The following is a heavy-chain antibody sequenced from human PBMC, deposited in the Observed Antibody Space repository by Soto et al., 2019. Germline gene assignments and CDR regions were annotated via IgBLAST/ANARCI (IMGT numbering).Heavy chain of an antibody. CDR3: ARPASSVAATTNYGMDG. Sequence: QVQLVESGGGVVQPGRSLRLSCAASGFTFSSYAMHWVRQAPGKGLEWVAVISYDGSNKYYADSVKGRFTISRDNSKNTLYLQMNSLRAEDTAVYYCARPASSVAATTNYGMDGWGQGTTVTVSS. CDR1: GFTFSSYA. D-gene: IGHD6-19*01. V-gene: IGHV3-30-3*01. J-gene: IGHJ6*02. CDR2: ISYDGSNK.